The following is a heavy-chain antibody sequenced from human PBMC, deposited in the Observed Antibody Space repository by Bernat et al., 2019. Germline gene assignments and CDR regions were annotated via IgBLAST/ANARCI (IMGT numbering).Heavy chain of an antibody. Sequence: EVQLLESGGGLVQPGGSLRLSCAASGFTFSTYAMSWVRQAPGKGLEWVSAISGSGGTTYYADSVKGRFTISRDNSQNTLYLQMNSRRAEDTAVYYCAGIQLWPYFDYWGQGTLVTVSS. D-gene: IGHD5-18*01. J-gene: IGHJ4*02. CDR2: ISGSGGTT. CDR3: AGIQLWPYFDY. V-gene: IGHV3-23*01. CDR1: GFTFSTYA.